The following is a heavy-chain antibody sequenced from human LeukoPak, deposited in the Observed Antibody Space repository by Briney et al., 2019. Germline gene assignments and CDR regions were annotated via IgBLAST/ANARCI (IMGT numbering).Heavy chain of an antibody. CDR1: GGSIISGGYY. J-gene: IGHJ6*04. D-gene: IGHD2-8*01. CDR2: IYYSGST. V-gene: IGHV4-31*03. CDR3: AREGQWSNMGYYYYVIDV. Sequence: PSQTLSLTCTVSGGSIISGGYYWSWIRQHPGKGLEWIGHIYYSGSTYYNPSLKSRVTISVDTSKNQFSLKLSSVTAADTAVYYCAREGQWSNMGYYYYVIDVWGKGTTVTVSS.